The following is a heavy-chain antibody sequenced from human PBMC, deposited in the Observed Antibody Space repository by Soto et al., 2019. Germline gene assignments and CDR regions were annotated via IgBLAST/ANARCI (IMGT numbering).Heavy chain of an antibody. CDR2: IYYSGST. CDR1: GGSVSSGSYY. CDR3: ARQGTSDDYGDYFDY. V-gene: IGHV4-61*01. Sequence: QVQLQESGPGLVKPSETLSLTCTVSGGSVSSGSYYWSWIRQPPGKGLEWIGYIYYSGSTNYNPSLKSRVTISVDTSKNQFSLKLSSVTAADTAVYYCARQGTSDDYGDYFDYWGQGTLVTVSS. J-gene: IGHJ4*02. D-gene: IGHD4-17*01.